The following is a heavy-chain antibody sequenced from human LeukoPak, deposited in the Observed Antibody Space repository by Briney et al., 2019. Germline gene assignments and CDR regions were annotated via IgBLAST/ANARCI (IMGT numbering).Heavy chain of an antibody. CDR2: IYPGDSDT. CDR1: GYSFTSYW. CDR3: ASPREGSSSWEDAFDI. V-gene: IGHV5-51*01. D-gene: IGHD6-13*01. J-gene: IGHJ3*02. Sequence: GESLKISCKGSGYSFTSYWIGWVRQMPGKGLEWMGIIYPGDSDTRYSPSFQGQVTISADKSISTVYLQWSSLKASDTAMYYCASPREGSSSWEDAFDIWGQGTMVTVSS.